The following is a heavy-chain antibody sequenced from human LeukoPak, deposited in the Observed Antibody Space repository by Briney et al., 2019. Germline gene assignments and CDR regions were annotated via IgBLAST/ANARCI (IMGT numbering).Heavy chain of an antibody. D-gene: IGHD1-14*01. CDR3: ARRNHFFDY. Sequence: SETLSLTCTVSGGSISCNSCYWGWIRQPPGKGLEWIASIYYSGSTYYNPSFKSRVTISVDTSKNQFSLRLRSVTAADTAIYYCARRNHFFDYWGQGTLVTVSS. CDR2: IYYSGST. CDR1: GGSISCNSCY. J-gene: IGHJ4*02. V-gene: IGHV4-39*01.